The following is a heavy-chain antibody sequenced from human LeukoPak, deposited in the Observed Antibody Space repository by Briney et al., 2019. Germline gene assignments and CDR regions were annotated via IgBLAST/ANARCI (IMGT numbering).Heavy chain of an antibody. CDR2: ISSSGSTI. D-gene: IGHD3-10*01. CDR1: GLTLSDYY. V-gene: IGHV3-11*01. Sequence: GGSLRLSCAASGLTLSDYYMSWIRQAPGKGLEWVSYISSSGSTIYYADSVKGRFTISRDNAKNSLYLQMNSLRAEDTAVYYCGIWFEPFDYWGQGTLVTVSS. J-gene: IGHJ4*02. CDR3: GIWFEPFDY.